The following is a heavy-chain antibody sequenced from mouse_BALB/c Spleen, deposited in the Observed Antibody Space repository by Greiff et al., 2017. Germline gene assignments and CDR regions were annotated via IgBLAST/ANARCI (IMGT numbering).Heavy chain of an antibody. V-gene: IGHV5-6-2*01. Sequence: EVQLVESGGGLVKLGGSLKLSCAASGFTFSSYYMSWVRQTPEKRLELVAAINSNGGSTYYPDTVKGRFTISRDNAKNTLYLQMSSLKSEDTALYYCARVYGNYAAYWGQGTLVTVSA. CDR3: ARVYGNYAAY. J-gene: IGHJ3*01. CDR2: INSNGGST. D-gene: IGHD2-1*01. CDR1: GFTFSSYY.